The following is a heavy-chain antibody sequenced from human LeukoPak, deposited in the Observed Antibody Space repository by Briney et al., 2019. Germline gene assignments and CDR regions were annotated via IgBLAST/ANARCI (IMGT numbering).Heavy chain of an antibody. CDR1: GFTFSSYG. V-gene: IGHV3-21*01. CDR3: ARDHEEYCSGGSCSRFDY. D-gene: IGHD2-15*01. CDR2: ISTSSSYI. J-gene: IGHJ4*02. Sequence: GGSLRLSCAASGFTFSSYGMNWVRQAPGKGLEWVSSISTSSSYIYYADSVKGRFTISRDNARNSLYLQMNSLRAEDTAVYYCARDHEEYCSGGSCSRFDYWGQGTLVTVSS.